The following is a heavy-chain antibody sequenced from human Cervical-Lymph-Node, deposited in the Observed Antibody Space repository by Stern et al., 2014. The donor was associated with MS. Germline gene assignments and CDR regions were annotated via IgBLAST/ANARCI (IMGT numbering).Heavy chain of an antibody. J-gene: IGHJ4*02. Sequence: QVQLVESGGAVVQPGRSLRLSCAASGFTFSSYGMHWVRQAPGKGLEGGTFISYDVKHKYYSASVKGRFTISRDNSKNTLHLQMNSVTPDDTAIYYCARDYEDTSMLFDHWGQGTLVTVSS. CDR3: ARDYEDTSMLFDH. CDR1: GFTFSSYG. V-gene: IGHV3-30*03. D-gene: IGHD2-8*01. CDR2: ISYDVKHK.